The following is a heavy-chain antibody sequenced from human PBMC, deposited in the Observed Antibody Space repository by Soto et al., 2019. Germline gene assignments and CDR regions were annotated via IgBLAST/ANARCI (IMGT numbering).Heavy chain of an antibody. CDR2: ISAYNGNT. J-gene: IGHJ6*02. V-gene: IGHV1-18*01. CDR3: ARDKRFLEWLLGDYYYYGMDV. Sequence: ASVKVSCKASGYTFTSYGISWVRQAPGQGLEWMGWISAYNGNTNYAQKLQGRVTMTTDTSTSTAYMELRSLRSGDTAVYYCARDKRFLEWLLGDYYYYGMDVWGQGTTVTSP. D-gene: IGHD3-3*01. CDR1: GYTFTSYG.